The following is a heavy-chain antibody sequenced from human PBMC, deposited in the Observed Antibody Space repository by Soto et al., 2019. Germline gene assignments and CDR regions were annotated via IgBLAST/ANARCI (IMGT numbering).Heavy chain of an antibody. CDR3: ARERTYQMFGDDALDF. CDR1: GGSLNNYN. D-gene: IGHD2-2*01. J-gene: IGHJ3*01. CDR2: IYSSGKT. V-gene: IGHV4-4*07. Sequence: ASETLSLTCTVSGGSLNNYNWNWIRQSAGTGLEWIGRIYSSGKTYYNPSLKSRVTLSLDMLNNQISLKVTSVTAADTAMYYCARERTYQMFGDDALDFWGLGTMVTGSS.